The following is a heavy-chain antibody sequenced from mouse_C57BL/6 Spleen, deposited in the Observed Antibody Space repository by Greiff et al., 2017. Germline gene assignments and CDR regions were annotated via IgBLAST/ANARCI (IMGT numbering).Heavy chain of an antibody. V-gene: IGHV1-62-2*01. CDR2: FYPGSGSI. J-gene: IGHJ3*01. CDR3: ARHEEGIYYDYDVGAWFAY. D-gene: IGHD2-4*01. Sequence: QVQLQQSGAELVKPGASVKLSCKASGYTFTEYTIHWVKQRSGQGLEWIGWFYPGSGSIKYNEKFKDKATLTADKSSSTVYMELSRLTSEDSAVYFCARHEEGIYYDYDVGAWFAYWGQGTLVTVSA. CDR1: GYTFTEYT.